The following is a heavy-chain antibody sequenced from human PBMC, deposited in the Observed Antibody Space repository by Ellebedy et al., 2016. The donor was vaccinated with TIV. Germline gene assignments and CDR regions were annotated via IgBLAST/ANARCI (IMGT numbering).Heavy chain of an antibody. D-gene: IGHD2-21*01. CDR3: ARDRVIEASVRPLDV. J-gene: IGHJ6*02. V-gene: IGHV1-18*04. CDR1: GYTFTGYY. CDR2: ISGYNGDT. Sequence: ASVKVSCXASGYTFTGYYMHWVRQASGQGLEWMGWISGYNGDTNYAQKLQGRVTMTTDTSTSTAYMELRSLRFDDTAVYHCARDRVIEASVRPLDVWGQGTTVTV.